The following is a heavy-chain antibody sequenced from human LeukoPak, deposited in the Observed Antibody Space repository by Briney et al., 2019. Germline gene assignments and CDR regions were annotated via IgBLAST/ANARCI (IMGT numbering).Heavy chain of an antibody. CDR1: GFTFSSYA. CDR2: ISYDGSNK. D-gene: IGHD2-2*01. V-gene: IGHV3-30-3*01. J-gene: IGHJ5*01. Sequence: PGGSLRLSCAASGFTFSSYAMHWVRQAPGKGLEWVAVISYDGSNKYYADSVKGRFTISRDNSKNSLYLQMNSLRAEDTAVYYCARDAYTSSTDSWGQGTLVTVSS. CDR3: ARDAYTSSTDS.